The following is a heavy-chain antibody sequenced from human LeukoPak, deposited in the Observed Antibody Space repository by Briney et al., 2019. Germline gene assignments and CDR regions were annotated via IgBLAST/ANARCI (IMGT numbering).Heavy chain of an antibody. J-gene: IGHJ4*02. D-gene: IGHD4-23*01. CDR3: ARQHYGGNSVPWDY. Sequence: ASVKVSCKASGYTFTSYGISWVRQAPGQGLEWMGWISAYNGNTNYAQNLQGRVTMTTDTSTSTAYMELRSLRSDDTAVYYCARQHYGGNSVPWDYWGQGTLVTVSS. CDR2: ISAYNGNT. V-gene: IGHV1-18*01. CDR1: GYTFTSYG.